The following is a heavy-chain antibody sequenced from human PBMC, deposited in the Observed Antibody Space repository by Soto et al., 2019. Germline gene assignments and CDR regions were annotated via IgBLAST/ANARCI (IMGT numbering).Heavy chain of an antibody. V-gene: IGHV1-8*01. D-gene: IGHD5-12*01. J-gene: IGHJ4*02. CDR3: AREVEMATILRY. CDR2: MNPNSGNT. CDR1: GYTFISYD. Sequence: QVQLVQSGAEVKKPGASVKVSCKASGYTFISYDINWVRQDTGQGLEWMGWMNPNSGNTGYAQKFQGRVIMTRNTSISTAHMEVSSLRSEDTAVYYCAREVEMATILRYWGQGTLVTVSS.